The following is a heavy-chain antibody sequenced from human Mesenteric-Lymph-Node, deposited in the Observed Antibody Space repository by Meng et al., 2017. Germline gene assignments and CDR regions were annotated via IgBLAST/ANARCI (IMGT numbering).Heavy chain of an antibody. Sequence: ASVKVSCKASGYNFNNYDISWVRQAPGQGLEWVGWISGNTGNTNYAHDLRGRVTLTRDTSTSTAYMELGSLRSDDTAVYYCARGSGSSSRGYDYWGQGTLVTVSS. CDR3: ARGSGSSSRGYDY. J-gene: IGHJ4*02. D-gene: IGHD6-19*01. CDR2: ISGNTGNT. V-gene: IGHV1-18*01. CDR1: GYNFNNYD.